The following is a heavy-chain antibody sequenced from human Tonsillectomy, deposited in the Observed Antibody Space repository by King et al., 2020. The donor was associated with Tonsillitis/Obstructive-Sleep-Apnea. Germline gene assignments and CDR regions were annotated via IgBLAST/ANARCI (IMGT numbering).Heavy chain of an antibody. V-gene: IGHV3-30*18. D-gene: IGHD3-22*01. J-gene: IGHJ4*02. Sequence: VQLVESGGGVVQPGRSLRLSCAASGFTFSSYGMHWVRQAPGKGLEWVALILYDGSNQYYADSVKGRFAISRDDFKNTLYLQMNSLRVEDTAVYYCVKDDSSGYYYVDYWGQGTLVTVSS. CDR1: GFTFSSYG. CDR3: VKDDSSGYYYVDY. CDR2: ILYDGSNQ.